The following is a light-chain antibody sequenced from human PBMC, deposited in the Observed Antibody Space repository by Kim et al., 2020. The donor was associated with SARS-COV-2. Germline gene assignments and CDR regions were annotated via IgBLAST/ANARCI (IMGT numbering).Light chain of an antibody. Sequence: PGERATLSCRASESVYRYLAWFQQKPGQAPRLLIYDTSNRATGIPARFSGSGSGTDFTLTISSLEPEDFAVYYCQQRYGWPPITFGQGTRLEIK. CDR2: DTS. J-gene: IGKJ5*01. CDR3: QQRYGWPPIT. V-gene: IGKV3-11*01. CDR1: ESVYRY.